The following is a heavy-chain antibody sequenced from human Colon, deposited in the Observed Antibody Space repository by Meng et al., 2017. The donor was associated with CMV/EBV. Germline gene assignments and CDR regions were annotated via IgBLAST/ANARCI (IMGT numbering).Heavy chain of an antibody. CDR2: IGTRVTTI. V-gene: IGHV3-11*01. D-gene: IGHD6-19*01. Sequence: GESLKISCAASGFTFGDFHMNWIRQAPGKGLEWVSYIGTRVTTIYYADSVKGRFTISRDNAKNSLYLQMNSLRAEDTAMYYCARRDDFSRGWNYFDYWGRGTLVTVSS. CDR1: GFTFGDFH. CDR3: ARRDDFSRGWNYFDY. J-gene: IGHJ4*02.